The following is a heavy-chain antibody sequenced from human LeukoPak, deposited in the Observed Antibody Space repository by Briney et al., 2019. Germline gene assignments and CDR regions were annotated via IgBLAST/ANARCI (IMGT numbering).Heavy chain of an antibody. CDR1: GGSISSSSYY. J-gene: IGHJ4*02. CDR2: IYYSGST. Sequence: TSETLSLTCTVSGGSISSSSYYWGWIRQPPGKGLEWIGSIYYSGSTYYNPSLKSRVTISVDTSKNQFSLTLSSVTAADTAVYYCARRRRIAVAGLGGYFDYWGQGTLVTVSS. CDR3: ARRRRIAVAGLGGYFDY. D-gene: IGHD6-19*01. V-gene: IGHV4-39*01.